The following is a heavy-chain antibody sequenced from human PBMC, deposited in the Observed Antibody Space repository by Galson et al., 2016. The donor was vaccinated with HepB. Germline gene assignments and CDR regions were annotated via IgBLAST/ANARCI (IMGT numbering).Heavy chain of an antibody. J-gene: IGHJ3*02. D-gene: IGHD3/OR15-3a*01. V-gene: IGHV3-9*01. Sequence: SLRLSCAASGFTFDGYAMHWVRQTPGKGLEWVSGISWNSGSIGYADSVKGRSIISRDNAKNSLYLQMNSLRSEDTALYYCAKVDRWRYDAFDIWGQGTMVTVSS. CDR3: AKVDRWRYDAFDI. CDR1: GFTFDGYA. CDR2: ISWNSGSI.